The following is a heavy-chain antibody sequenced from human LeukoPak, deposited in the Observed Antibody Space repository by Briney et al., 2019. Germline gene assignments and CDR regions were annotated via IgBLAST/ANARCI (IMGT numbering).Heavy chain of an antibody. V-gene: IGHV3-23*01. Sequence: NPGGSLRLSCAASGFTFSSYAMSWVRQAPGKGLEWVSAISGSGGSTYYADSVKGRFTISRDNSKNTLYPQMNSLRAEDTAVYYCATNSKRRVLLIYYFDYWGQGTLVTVSS. CDR3: ATNSKRRVLLIYYFDY. J-gene: IGHJ4*02. CDR2: ISGSGGST. D-gene: IGHD3-10*01. CDR1: GFTFSSYA.